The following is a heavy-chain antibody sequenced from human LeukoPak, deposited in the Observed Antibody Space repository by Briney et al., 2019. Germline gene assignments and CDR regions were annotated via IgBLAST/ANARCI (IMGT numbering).Heavy chain of an antibody. D-gene: IGHD2-21*01. V-gene: IGHV3-30*02. CDR3: ALIGVVIPPDTYDV. Sequence: PGGSLRLSCSAFGFTFGDYAFHRVRQAPGKGLEWLAFIRYDGSDSYYADSVKGRFTISRDNSKKTLYLQMDSLRTEDTAFYYCALIGVVIPPDTYDVWGQGTLVTVS. CDR2: IRYDGSDS. J-gene: IGHJ3*01. CDR1: GFTFGDYA.